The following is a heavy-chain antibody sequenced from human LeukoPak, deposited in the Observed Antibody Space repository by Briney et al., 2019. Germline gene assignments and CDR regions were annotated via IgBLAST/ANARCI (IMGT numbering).Heavy chain of an antibody. Sequence: GGSLRLSCAASGFTFSSYAMSWVRQAPGKGLEWVSAISGSGGSTYYADSVKGRFTISRDNSKNTLYLQMNSLRAEDTAVYYCAKDYYDSSGYYYQDYWGQGTLVTVSS. CDR2: ISGSGGST. V-gene: IGHV3-23*01. D-gene: IGHD3-22*01. CDR3: AKDYYDSSGYYYQDY. J-gene: IGHJ4*02. CDR1: GFTFSSYA.